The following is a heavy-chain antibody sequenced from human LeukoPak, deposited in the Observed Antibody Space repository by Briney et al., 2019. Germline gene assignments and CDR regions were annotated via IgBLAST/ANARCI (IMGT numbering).Heavy chain of an antibody. J-gene: IGHJ6*03. CDR2: INHSGST. Sequence: PSETLSLTCAVYGGSFSGYYWSWIRQPPGKGPEWIGEINHSGSTNYNPSLKSRVTISVDTSKNQFSLKLSSVTAADTAVYYCARNGYSNYPFYYYYMDVWGKGTTVTVSS. V-gene: IGHV4-34*01. CDR1: GGSFSGYY. D-gene: IGHD4-11*01. CDR3: ARNGYSNYPFYYYYMDV.